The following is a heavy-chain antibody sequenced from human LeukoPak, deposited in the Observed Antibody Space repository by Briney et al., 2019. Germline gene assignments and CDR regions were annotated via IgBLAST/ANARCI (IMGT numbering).Heavy chain of an antibody. V-gene: IGHV1-2*02. CDR3: ARDLTKQNYYDNSGFLDY. J-gene: IGHJ4*02. CDR2: INPNSGGS. Sequence: ASVKVSCKASGYTFTGYYMHWVRQAPGQGLEWMGWINPNSGGSNYAQKFQGRLTLTRDTSISTAYMDLRRLTSDDTAVYYRARDLTKQNYYDNSGFLDYWGQGTLITVSS. D-gene: IGHD3-22*01. CDR1: GYTFTGYY.